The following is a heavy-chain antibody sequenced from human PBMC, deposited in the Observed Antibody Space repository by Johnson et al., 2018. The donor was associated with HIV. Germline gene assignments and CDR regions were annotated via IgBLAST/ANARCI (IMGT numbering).Heavy chain of an antibody. CDR3: ARGVRGVIID. V-gene: IGHV3-66*01. CDR1: GFTVSSNY. CDR2: IYSGGST. D-gene: IGHD3-10*01. J-gene: IGHJ3*01. Sequence: VQLVESGGGVVRPGGSLRLSCAASGFTVSSNYMSWVRQAPGKGLEWVSVIYSGGSTYYADSVKGRFTISRDSSKNTVYLQMNNLRAEDTAVYNCARGVRGVIIDWGQGTMVTASS.